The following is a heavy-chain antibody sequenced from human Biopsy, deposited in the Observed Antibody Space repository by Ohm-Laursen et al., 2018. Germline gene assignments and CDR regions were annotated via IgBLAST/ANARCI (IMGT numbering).Heavy chain of an antibody. CDR2: MSRNNGFI. Sequence: SSLRLSCAAAGFKFADYAMHWVRQTPGKGLEWVSGMSRNNGFIGYADSVRGRFTISRDNGQSSLYLQMNNLIIKDTAVYYCARDISPSTFPENTLDIWGQGTMVTVSS. CDR1: GFKFADYA. J-gene: IGHJ3*02. V-gene: IGHV3-9*01. CDR3: ARDISPSTFPENTLDI. D-gene: IGHD2/OR15-2a*01.